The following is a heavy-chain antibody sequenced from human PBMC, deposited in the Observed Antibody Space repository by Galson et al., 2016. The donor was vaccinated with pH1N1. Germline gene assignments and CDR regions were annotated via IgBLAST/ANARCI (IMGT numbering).Heavy chain of an antibody. J-gene: IGHJ2*01. D-gene: IGHD4-17*01. CDR3: VRTMTTPLSWYFGL. CDR2: IVPMFGIA. V-gene: IGHV1-69*02. Sequence: SVKVSCKASGGALNRFTVSWVRQAPGQGLEWVGRIVPMFGIAEYAQKLQGRVTITADRSTTTSHMELSNLKSDDTAIYYCVRTMTTPLSWYFGLWGRGTLVTVSS. CDR1: GGALNRFT.